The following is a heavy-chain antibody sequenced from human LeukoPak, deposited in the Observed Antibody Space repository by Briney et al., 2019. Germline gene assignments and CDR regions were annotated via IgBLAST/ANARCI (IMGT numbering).Heavy chain of an antibody. V-gene: IGHV4-39*07. CDR2: IYYSGST. J-gene: IGHJ4*02. D-gene: IGHD3-22*01. Sequence: SETLSLTCTVSGGSFSTYYWGWIRQPPGKGLEWIGCIYYSGSTYYNPSLKSRVTISVDTSKNQFSLKLSSVTAADTAVYYCARSTMIVVVIDYWGQGTLVTVSS. CDR1: GGSFSTYY. CDR3: ARSTMIVVVIDY.